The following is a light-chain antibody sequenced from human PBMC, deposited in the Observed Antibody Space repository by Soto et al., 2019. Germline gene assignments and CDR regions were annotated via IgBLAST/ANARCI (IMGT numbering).Light chain of an antibody. CDR1: QTVTNNY. CDR3: QQYGSSFPYT. Sequence: EVVLTQSPGTLSLSPGERATLSCRASQTVTNNYLAWYQQKPGQAPRLLIFGSSDSATGIPDRFSVSGSGTDFTLTISRLEPEDFAVDYCQQYGSSFPYTFGQGTKLEIK. CDR2: GSS. J-gene: IGKJ2*01. V-gene: IGKV3-20*01.